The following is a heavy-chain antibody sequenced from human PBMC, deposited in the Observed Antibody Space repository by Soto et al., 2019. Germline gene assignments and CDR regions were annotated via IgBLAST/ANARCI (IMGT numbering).Heavy chain of an antibody. CDR1: GGTFSSYA. D-gene: IGHD2-21*02. V-gene: IGHV1-69*12. CDR2: IIPIFGTA. J-gene: IGHJ5*02. CDR3: ARGGAYCGGDCFMEGSAGGWFDP. Sequence: QVQLVQSGAEVKKPGSSVKVSCKASGGTFSSYAISWVRQAPGQGLEWMGGIIPIFGTANYAQKFQGRVTMTADESTSTAYMELSSLRSEDTAVYYCARGGAYCGGDCFMEGSAGGWFDPWGQGTLVTVSS.